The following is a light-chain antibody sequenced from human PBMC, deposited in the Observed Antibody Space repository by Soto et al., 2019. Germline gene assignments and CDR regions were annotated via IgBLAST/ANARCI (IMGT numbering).Light chain of an antibody. J-gene: IGKJ2*01. CDR2: GAS. CDR1: QSVSSNY. CDR3: HQYVISSYT. V-gene: IGKV3-20*01. Sequence: DIGLTQSPDTLSLSPRERATLSCRASQSVSSNYLAWYQQKPDQAPRLLIYGASTRATGIPDRFSGSGSWTDFTVTISRLKPDDFTVYSCHQYVISSYTSGKETRL.